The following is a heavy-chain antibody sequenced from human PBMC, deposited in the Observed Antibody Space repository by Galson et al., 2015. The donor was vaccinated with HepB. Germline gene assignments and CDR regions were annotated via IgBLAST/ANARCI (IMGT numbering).Heavy chain of an antibody. CDR2: INHSGST. D-gene: IGHD6-13*01. Sequence: SETLSLTCAVYGGSFSGYYWSWIRQPPGKGLEWIGEINHSGSTNYNPSLKSRVTISVDTSKNQFSLKLSSVTAADTAVYYCAREGGGSSWYDGDYWGQGTLVTVSS. J-gene: IGHJ4*02. V-gene: IGHV4-34*01. CDR1: GGSFSGYY. CDR3: AREGGGSSWYDGDY.